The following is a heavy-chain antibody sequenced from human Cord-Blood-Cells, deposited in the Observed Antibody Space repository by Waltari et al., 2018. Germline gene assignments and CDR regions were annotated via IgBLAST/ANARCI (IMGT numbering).Heavy chain of an antibody. J-gene: IGHJ4*02. V-gene: IGHV3-30-3*01. D-gene: IGHD1-1*01. Sequence: QVQLVESGGGVVQPGRSLSLSCAVSGFPFGSYAMHWVRQAPGKGLEWLAVISYDGSNKYYADSVKGRFTISRDNSKNTLYLQMNSLRAEDTAVYYCARGNWIFDYWGQGTLVTVSS. CDR1: GFPFGSYA. CDR3: ARGNWIFDY. CDR2: ISYDGSNK.